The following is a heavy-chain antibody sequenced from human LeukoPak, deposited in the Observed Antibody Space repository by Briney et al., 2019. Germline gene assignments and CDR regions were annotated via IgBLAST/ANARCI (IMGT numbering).Heavy chain of an antibody. Sequence: GASAKVSCKVSGYTLTELSMHWVRQAPGKGLEWMGGFDPEDGETIYAQKFQGRVTMTEDTSTDTAYMELSSLRSEDTAVYYCATRLGGGVSSAIPFDYWGQGTLVTVSS. CDR2: FDPEDGET. V-gene: IGHV1-24*01. CDR3: ATRLGGGVSSAIPFDY. CDR1: GYTLTELS. J-gene: IGHJ4*02. D-gene: IGHD2-21*01.